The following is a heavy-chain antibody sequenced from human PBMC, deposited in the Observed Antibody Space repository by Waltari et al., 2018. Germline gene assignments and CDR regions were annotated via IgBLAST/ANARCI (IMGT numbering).Heavy chain of an antibody. CDR2: MNSGGDTT. CDR1: GYTFPSSY. J-gene: IGHJ4*02. V-gene: IGHV1-46*01. Sequence: QVQLVQSGAELKKPGASVKLSCMASGYTFPSSYIPWVRQAPGQGLEGMGVMNSGGDTTIYAQKFQGRVTMTRDTSTSTVYMELSSLRSEDTAVYYCARLGITMTPDYWGQGTLVTVSS. CDR3: ARLGITMTPDY.